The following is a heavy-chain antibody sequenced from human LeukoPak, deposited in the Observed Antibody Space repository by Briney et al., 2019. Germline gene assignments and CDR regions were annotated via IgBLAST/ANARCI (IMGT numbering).Heavy chain of an antibody. CDR2: IKQDGSEK. V-gene: IGHV3-7*01. D-gene: IGHD5-18*01. J-gene: IGHJ4*02. CDR1: GFTFSSYW. CDR3: ARAGGYSYGKFDY. Sequence: GGSLRLSCAASGFTFSSYWMSWVRQAPGKGLEWVANIKQDGSEKYYADSVKGRFTISRDNAKNSLYLQMNSLRAEDTAVYYCARAGGYSYGKFDYWGQGTLVTVSS.